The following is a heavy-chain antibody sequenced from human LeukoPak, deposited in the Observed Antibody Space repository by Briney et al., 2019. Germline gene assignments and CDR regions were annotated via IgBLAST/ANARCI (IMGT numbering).Heavy chain of an antibody. Sequence: SETLSLTCTVSGGSISSYYWSWIRQPPGKGLEWSGYIYDSGMTNYNPSLKSRVTMSVDTSKNQFSLTLNSATAADTAVYYCARRYCSGGSCYPRHFDFWGQGTLVTVSS. CDR2: IYDSGMT. CDR3: ARRYCSGGSCYPRHFDF. D-gene: IGHD2-15*01. V-gene: IGHV4-59*08. CDR1: GGSISSYY. J-gene: IGHJ4*02.